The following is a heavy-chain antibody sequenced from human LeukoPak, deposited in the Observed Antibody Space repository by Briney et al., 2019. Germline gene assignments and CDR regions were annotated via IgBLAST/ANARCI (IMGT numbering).Heavy chain of an antibody. CDR1: GGSFSGYY. CDR3: ARERFCSSTSCYVDY. D-gene: IGHD2-2*01. CDR2: ISSSGSTI. J-gene: IGHJ4*02. Sequence: LSLTCAVYGGSFSGYYWSWIRQAPGKGLEWVSYISSSGSTIYYADSVKGRFTISRDNAKNSLYLQMNSLRAEDTAVYYCARERFCSSTSCYVDYWGQGTLVTVSS. V-gene: IGHV3-11*04.